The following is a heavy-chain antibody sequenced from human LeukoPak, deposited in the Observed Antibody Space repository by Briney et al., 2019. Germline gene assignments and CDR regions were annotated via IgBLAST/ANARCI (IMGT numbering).Heavy chain of an antibody. J-gene: IGHJ3*02. CDR3: ARLATSWAFDI. D-gene: IGHD2-2*01. CDR2: IYYSGST. CDR1: GASISSSSYY. V-gene: IGHV4-39*01. Sequence: SETLSLTCTVSGASISSSSYYWGWVRQPPGKGLEWIGSIYYSGSTYYNPSLKSRVTISVDTSKNQFSLKLSSVTAADTAVYYCARLATSWAFDIWGQGTMVTVSS.